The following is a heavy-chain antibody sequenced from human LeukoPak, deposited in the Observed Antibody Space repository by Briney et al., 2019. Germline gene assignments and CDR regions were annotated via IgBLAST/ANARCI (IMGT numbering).Heavy chain of an antibody. Sequence: GGSLRLSCAASGFTFSSYAMHWVRQAPGKGLEWVAVISYDGSNKYYADSVKGRFTISRDNSKNTLYLQMNSLRAEDTAVYYCARVNRDRIAAAGLYYDYWGQGTLVTVSS. CDR3: ARVNRDRIAAAGLYYDY. D-gene: IGHD6-13*01. V-gene: IGHV3-30-3*01. CDR2: ISYDGSNK. J-gene: IGHJ4*02. CDR1: GFTFSSYA.